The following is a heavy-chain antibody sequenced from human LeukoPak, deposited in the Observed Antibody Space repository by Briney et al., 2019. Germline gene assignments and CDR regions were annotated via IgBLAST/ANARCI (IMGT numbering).Heavy chain of an antibody. D-gene: IGHD2-21*02. J-gene: IGHJ3*02. CDR1: GGSISSGGYY. CDR2: IYHSGST. V-gene: IGHV4-31*03. Sequence: SETLSLTCTVSGGSISSGGYYWSWIRQHPGKGLEWIGYIYHSGSTYYNPSLKSRVTISVDTSKNQFSLKLSSVTAADTAVYYCAREQKSYGTATTKTHDAFDIWGQGTMVTVSS. CDR3: AREQKSYGTATTKTHDAFDI.